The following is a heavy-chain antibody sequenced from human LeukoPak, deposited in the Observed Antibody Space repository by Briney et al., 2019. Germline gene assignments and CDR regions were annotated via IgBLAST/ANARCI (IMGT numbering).Heavy chain of an antibody. J-gene: IGHJ4*02. CDR2: VSGSGVST. Sequence: GGSLRLSCAASGFTFSSCAMSWVREAPRTGLESVSTVSGSGVSTYYADSVKGRFTISRDNSKNTLYLQMNSLRVDDTALYYCAKGVFGVNRAFDYWGQETLVTVSS. V-gene: IGHV3-23*01. CDR1: GFTFSSCA. D-gene: IGHD3-3*01. CDR3: AKGVFGVNRAFDY.